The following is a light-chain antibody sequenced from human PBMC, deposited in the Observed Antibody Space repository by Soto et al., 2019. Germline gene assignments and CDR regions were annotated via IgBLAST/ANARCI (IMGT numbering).Light chain of an antibody. CDR3: SSYTSSSTLV. CDR1: SSDVGGYNY. J-gene: IGLJ2*01. CDR2: DVS. V-gene: IGLV2-14*01. Sequence: QSVLTQPASVSGSPGQSITISCTGTSSDVGGYNYVSWYQQHPGRAPKLMIYDVSNRPSGVSNRFSASKSGNTASLTISGLHAEDEADYYCSSYTSSSTLVFGGGTKLTVL.